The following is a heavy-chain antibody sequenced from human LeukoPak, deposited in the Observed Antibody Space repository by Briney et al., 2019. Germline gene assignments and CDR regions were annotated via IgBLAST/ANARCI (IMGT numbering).Heavy chain of an antibody. D-gene: IGHD6-19*01. Sequence: PGASLRLSCAASGFTFSSYAMSWVRQAPGKGLEWVSGISGSGGNTYYADSVKGQFTISRDNSKNTLYLQMNSLRAEDTAVYYCAKLYSSGWNGDENWGQGTLVSVSS. V-gene: IGHV3-23*01. CDR3: AKLYSSGWNGDEN. CDR1: GFTFSSYA. J-gene: IGHJ4*02. CDR2: ISGSGGNT.